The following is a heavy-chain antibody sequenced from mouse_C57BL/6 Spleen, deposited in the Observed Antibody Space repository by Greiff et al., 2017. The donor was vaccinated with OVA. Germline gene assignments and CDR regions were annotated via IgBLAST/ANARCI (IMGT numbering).Heavy chain of an antibody. J-gene: IGHJ2*01. CDR2: IRNKANNHAT. V-gene: IGHV6-6*01. D-gene: IGHD1-1*01. CDR1: GFTFSDAW. CDR3: TRQGYYGSSYFDY. Sequence: GKLQESGGGLVQPGGSMKLSCADSGFTFSDAWMDWVRQSPEKGLEWVAEIRNKANNHATYYAESVKGRFTISRDDSKSSVYLQMNSLRAEDTGIYYCTRQGYYGSSYFDYWGQGTTLTVSS.